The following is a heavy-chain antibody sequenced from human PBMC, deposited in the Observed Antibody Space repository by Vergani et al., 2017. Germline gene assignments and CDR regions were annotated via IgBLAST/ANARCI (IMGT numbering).Heavy chain of an antibody. CDR2: IWYDGSNK. CDR1: GFRFSSYG. Sequence: QVQLVESGGGVVQPGRSLRLSCAASGFRFSSYGMNWVRQAPGKGLEWVAVIWYDGSNKYYADSVKGRFTISRDNSQNTVNLQMNSLRVDDTAVYYCAKDLGGWGIDYWGQGTQVIVSS. V-gene: IGHV3-33*06. CDR3: AKDLGGWGIDY. D-gene: IGHD3-16*01. J-gene: IGHJ4*02.